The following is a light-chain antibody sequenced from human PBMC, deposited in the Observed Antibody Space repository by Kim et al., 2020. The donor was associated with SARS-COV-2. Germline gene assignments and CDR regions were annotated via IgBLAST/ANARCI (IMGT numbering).Light chain of an antibody. CDR1: ELGDKY. CDR2: QDN. V-gene: IGLV3-1*01. CDR3: QAWDMNTFWV. J-gene: IGLJ3*02. Sequence: SYEMTQPPSVSVSPGQTASITCSGDELGDKYASWYQQKPGQSPVLVISQDNKRPSGIPERFSGSNSGNAATLTISGTQAMDEADYYCQAWDMNTFWVFGGGTQLTVL.